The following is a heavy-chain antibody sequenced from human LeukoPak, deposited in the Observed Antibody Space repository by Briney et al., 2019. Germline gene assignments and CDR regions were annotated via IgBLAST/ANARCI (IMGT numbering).Heavy chain of an antibody. CDR1: GGSFSGYY. CDR3: ARGYSVAGLFQH. J-gene: IGHJ1*01. Sequence: PSETLSLTCAVYGGSFSGYYWSWIRQPPGKGLEWIGEINHSGSTNYNPSLKSRVTISVDTSKNQFSLKLSSVTAADTAVYYCARGYSVAGLFQHWGQGTLVTVSS. V-gene: IGHV4-34*01. CDR2: INHSGST. D-gene: IGHD6-19*01.